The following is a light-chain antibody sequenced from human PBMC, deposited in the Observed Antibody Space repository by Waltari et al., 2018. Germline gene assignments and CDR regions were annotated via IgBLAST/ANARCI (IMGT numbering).Light chain of an antibody. Sequence: DIQLTQSPTTLSPSIGDRGTITCRASQRIGDWLAWYQQKPGKAPKLLVQRAATLENGVPSRFSGRESGTEFTLTINNLQPDDFATYFCHQYLSSSTFGAGTTVDFK. CDR3: HQYLSSST. CDR1: QRIGDW. J-gene: IGKJ3*01. V-gene: IGKV1-5*03. CDR2: RAA.